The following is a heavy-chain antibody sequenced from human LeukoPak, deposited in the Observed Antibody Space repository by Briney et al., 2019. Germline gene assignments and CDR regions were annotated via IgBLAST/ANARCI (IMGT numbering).Heavy chain of an antibody. J-gene: IGHJ4*02. CDR2: ISYDGSNK. Sequence: GRSLRLSCAASGFTFSSYGMHWVRQAPGKGLEWVAVISYDGSNKYYADSVKGRFTISRDNSKNTLHLQMNSLRAEDTAVYYCAKVQKKGYCSGGSCYDLDYWGQGTLVTVSS. V-gene: IGHV3-30*18. CDR3: AKVQKKGYCSGGSCYDLDY. CDR1: GFTFSSYG. D-gene: IGHD2-15*01.